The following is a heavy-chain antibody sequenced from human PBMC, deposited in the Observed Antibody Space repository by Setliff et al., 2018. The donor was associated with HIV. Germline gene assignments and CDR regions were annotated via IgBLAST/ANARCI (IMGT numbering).Heavy chain of an antibody. CDR1: GYTFTSYA. D-gene: IGHD6-19*01. CDR2: INAGNGNT. J-gene: IGHJ4*02. CDR3: ARDPAMSGWALAD. V-gene: IGHV1-3*03. Sequence: ASVKVSCKASGYTFTSYAIHWVRQAPGQRLEWMGWINAGNGNTKYSQEFQGRVTITRDTSASTAYMELSSLKSEDMAVYYCARDPAMSGWALADWGQGTQVTVSS.